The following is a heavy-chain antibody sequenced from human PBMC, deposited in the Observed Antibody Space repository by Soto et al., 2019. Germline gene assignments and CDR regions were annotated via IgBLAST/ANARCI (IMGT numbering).Heavy chain of an antibody. CDR1: DYIFLAYG. V-gene: IGHV1-18*01. Sequence: QVQLVQSGPEVKKAGASVKVSCTAPTDYIFLAYGFDWVRQAPGQGLEWMGWISPKFGRTNYARTLQDRFTMTTDVSSNSVSMELRDLRSDDTAVYYCARDDCNGGSCDGGHYLDLWGRGTPISVSS. D-gene: IGHD2-15*01. CDR3: ARDDCNGGSCDGGHYLDL. J-gene: IGHJ2*01. CDR2: ISPKFGRT.